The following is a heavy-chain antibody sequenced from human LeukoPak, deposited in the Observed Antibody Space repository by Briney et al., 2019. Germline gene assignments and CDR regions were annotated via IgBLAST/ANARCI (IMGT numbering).Heavy chain of an antibody. CDR3: AKEAGGRIQLWLFGPHWFDP. J-gene: IGHJ5*02. CDR2: ISGSGGCT. D-gene: IGHD5-18*01. V-gene: IGHV3-23*01. CDR1: GFTFSSYA. Sequence: LSGGSLRLSCAASGFTFSSYAMSWVRQAPGKGLEWVSAISGSGGCTYYADSVKGRFTISRDNSKNTLYLQMNSLRAEDTAVYYCAKEAGGRIQLWLFGPHWFDPWGQGTLVTVSS.